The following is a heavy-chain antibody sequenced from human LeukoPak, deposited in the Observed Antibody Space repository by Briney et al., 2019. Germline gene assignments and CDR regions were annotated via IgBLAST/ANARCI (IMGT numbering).Heavy chain of an antibody. D-gene: IGHD1-26*01. V-gene: IGHV1-2*02. CDR2: INPNSGGT. Sequence: ASVKVSCKASGYTFTGYYMHWVRQAPGQGLEWMGWINPNSGGTNYAQKFQGRVTMTRDTSINTAYMELSRLRSDDTAVYYCARELISYSGSYDAFDIWGQGTMVTVSS. J-gene: IGHJ3*02. CDR1: GYTFTGYY. CDR3: ARELISYSGSYDAFDI.